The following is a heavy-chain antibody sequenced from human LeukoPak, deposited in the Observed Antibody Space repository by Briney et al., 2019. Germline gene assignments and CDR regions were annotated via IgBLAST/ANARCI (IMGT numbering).Heavy chain of an antibody. CDR1: GFTFSSYW. CDR3: ARAKRDPYGSGSYFYDY. D-gene: IGHD3-10*01. Sequence: QPGGSLRLSCAASGFTFSSYWMSWVRQAPGKGLEWVANIKQGGSEKYYVDSVKGRFTISRDNAKNSLYLQMNSLRAEDTAVYYCARAKRDPYGSGSYFYDYWGQGTLVTVSS. J-gene: IGHJ4*02. V-gene: IGHV3-7*01. CDR2: IKQGGSEK.